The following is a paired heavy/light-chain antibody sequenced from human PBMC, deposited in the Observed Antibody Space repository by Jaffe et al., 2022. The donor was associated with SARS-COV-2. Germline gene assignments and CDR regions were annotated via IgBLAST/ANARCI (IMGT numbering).Light chain of an antibody. CDR2: KAS. Sequence: DIQMTQSPSTLSASVGDRVTITCRASQSVRSWLAWYQQKPGKAPKLLIYKASTLESRVPSRFSGGGSGTEFTLTISSLQPDDFATYYCQQYIDSWTFGQGTKVEI. J-gene: IGKJ1*01. CDR1: QSVRSW. CDR3: QQYIDSWT. V-gene: IGKV1-5*03.
Heavy chain of an antibody. CDR3: AHTLGNALTTNVPFDY. V-gene: IGHV2-5*01. Sequence: QITLQESGPTLVKPTQTLTLTCTFSGFSLSTSEVGVGWVRQPPGKALQWLAMIYWNDDHHYSPSLKSRLTITRDTSKNQVVLTMTNMDPVDTATYYCAHTLGNALTTNVPFDYWGQGTLVTVSS. CDR1: GFSLSTSEVG. J-gene: IGHJ4*02. CDR2: IYWNDDH. D-gene: IGHD3-10*02.